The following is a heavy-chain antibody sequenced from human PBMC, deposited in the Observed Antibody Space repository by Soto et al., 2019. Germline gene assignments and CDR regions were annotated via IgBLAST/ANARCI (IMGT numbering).Heavy chain of an antibody. CDR1: GFTFDDYA. Sequence: ESGGGLVQPGRSLRLSCAASGFTFDDYAMHWVRQAPGKGLEWVSGISWNSGSIGYADSVKGRFTISRDNAKNSLYLQMNSLRAEDTALYYCAVSPSGYCSGGSCYFDYWGQGTLVTVSS. J-gene: IGHJ4*02. CDR2: ISWNSGSI. D-gene: IGHD2-15*01. CDR3: AVSPSGYCSGGSCYFDY. V-gene: IGHV3-9*01.